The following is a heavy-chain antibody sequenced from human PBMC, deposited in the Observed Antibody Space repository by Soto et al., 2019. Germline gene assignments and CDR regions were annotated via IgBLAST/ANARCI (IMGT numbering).Heavy chain of an antibody. J-gene: IGHJ4*02. CDR3: AHSPTLSKSYYFDY. V-gene: IGHV2-5*02. D-gene: IGHD3-16*01. Sequence: QITLKASGPTLVKPTQTLTLTFTFSGFSLSTSGVFVGWIRQPPGKALEWLALIYCDDDKRSSTFLESRLTITKATSKNQVVLTMTFMDPVDTATYYCAHSPTLSKSYYFDYWGQGTLITVS. CDR2: IYCDDDK. CDR1: GFSLSTSGVF.